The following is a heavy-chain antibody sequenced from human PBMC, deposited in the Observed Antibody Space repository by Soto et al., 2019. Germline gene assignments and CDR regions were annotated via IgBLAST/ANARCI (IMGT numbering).Heavy chain of an antibody. J-gene: IGHJ4*02. CDR1: RCTFSSYA. CDR3: ASHAGLDN. V-gene: IGHV1-69*13. CDR2: IIPIFGTA. Sequence: SVKVSRKASRCTFSSYAISWVRQAPGHGLEWMGGIIPIFGTANYAQKLQGRVTITANEYTSTAYMELSSRRSDDTAEYYCASHAGLDNWGQGTLVTVSS.